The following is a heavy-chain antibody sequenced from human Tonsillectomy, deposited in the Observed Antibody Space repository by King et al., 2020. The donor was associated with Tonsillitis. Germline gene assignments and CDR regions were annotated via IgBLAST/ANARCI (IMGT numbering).Heavy chain of an antibody. J-gene: IGHJ6*02. CDR2: IKKDGREK. Sequence: VQLVESGGGLVQPGGSLRLSWAVSRFTFSSYWMNWVRQAPGKGLEWVANIKKDGREKSYVDSVKGRFTISRDNAKNSLYLQLNSLRAEDTAVYYCAGAGAGYYGMDVWGQGTTVTVSS. V-gene: IGHV3-7*01. D-gene: IGHD3-10*01. CDR1: RFTFSSYW. CDR3: AGAGAGYYGMDV.